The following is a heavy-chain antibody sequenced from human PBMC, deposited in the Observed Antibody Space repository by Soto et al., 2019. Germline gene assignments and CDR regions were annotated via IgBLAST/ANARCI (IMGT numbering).Heavy chain of an antibody. CDR3: ARGGGRWLPRIDY. J-gene: IGHJ4*01. V-gene: IGHV3-33*01. CDR2: IWYDGTNK. D-gene: IGHD3-16*01. CDR1: GFIFSNYG. Sequence: QVQLVESGGGVVQPGKSLTLSCTASGFIFSNYGMHWVRQTPGKGLEWVAVIWYDGTNKFYTDSVKGRFAISRDYSKNTVFLQMNSLRDMDTAVYYCARGGGRWLPRIDYWGHGTLVIVSS.